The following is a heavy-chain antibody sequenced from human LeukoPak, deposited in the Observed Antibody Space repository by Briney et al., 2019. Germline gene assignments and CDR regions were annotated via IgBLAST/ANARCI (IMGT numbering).Heavy chain of an antibody. V-gene: IGHV4-34*01. Sequence: SETLSLTCAVYGGSFSGYYWSWIRQPPGKGLEWIGEINHSGSTNYNPSLKSRVTISVDTSKNQFSLKLSSVTAADTAVYYCARGSRRFTMVRGSYYWFDPWGQGTLVTVSS. CDR1: GGSFSGYY. CDR2: INHSGST. CDR3: ARGSRRFTMVRGSYYWFDP. D-gene: IGHD3-10*01. J-gene: IGHJ5*02.